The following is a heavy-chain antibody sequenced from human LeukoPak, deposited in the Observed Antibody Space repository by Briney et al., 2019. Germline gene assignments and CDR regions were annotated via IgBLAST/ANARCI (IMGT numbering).Heavy chain of an antibody. CDR1: GFTFSRYS. J-gene: IGHJ3*02. D-gene: IGHD5/OR15-5a*01. V-gene: IGHV3-21*04. CDR3: AKDTSVGAFDI. Sequence: GGSLRLSCAASGFTFSRYSMNWVRQAPGKGLEWVSSISISSNYIYYADSVKGRFTISRDNAKNSLYLQVNSLRAEDTAVYYCAKDTSVGAFDIWGQGTMVTVSS. CDR2: ISISSNYI.